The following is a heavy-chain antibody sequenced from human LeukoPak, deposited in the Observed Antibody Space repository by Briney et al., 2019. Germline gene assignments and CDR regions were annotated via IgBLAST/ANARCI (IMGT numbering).Heavy chain of an antibody. CDR1: GGSISGTIYY. J-gene: IGHJ6*02. Sequence: SETLSLTCTVSGGSISGTIYYWGWIRQPPGKGLEWVGSINHRGSTSYNPSLKSRVTMSVDTSKNQFSLKLSSVTAADTAVYYCARDNIHDFGYYGMDVWGQGTTVTVSS. CDR3: ARDNIHDFGYYGMDV. V-gene: IGHV4-39*07. D-gene: IGHD4-17*01. CDR2: INHRGST.